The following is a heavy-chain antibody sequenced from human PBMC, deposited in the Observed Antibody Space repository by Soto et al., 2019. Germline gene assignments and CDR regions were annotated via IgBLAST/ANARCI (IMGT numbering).Heavy chain of an antibody. CDR2: VDHRGNT. CDR3: GRCRLSPNLLDASGTYTTGRSGGPNWFDP. D-gene: IGHD3-16*01. J-gene: IGHJ5*02. Sequence: PSETLSLTCAAYNGSFSGFYWSWIHQPPQKGLEWIGEVDHRGNTHYNPSLKSRVTISGNTSQNQFSLHLSAVTAADAAVYYCGRCRLSPNLLDASGTYTTGRSGGPNWFDPWGQGTLVTVSS. V-gene: IGHV4-34*01. CDR1: NGSFSGFY.